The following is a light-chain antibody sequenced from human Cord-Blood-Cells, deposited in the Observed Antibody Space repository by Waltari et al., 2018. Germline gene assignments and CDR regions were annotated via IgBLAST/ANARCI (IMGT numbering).Light chain of an antibody. V-gene: IGLV2-18*02. J-gene: IGLJ3*02. Sequence: QSALTQPPSVSGSPGQSVTISCTGTSSDVGSYNRVSWYQQPPDTAPKLMIYEFSNRPSGVPDRFSGSKSGNTASLTISGLQAEDEADYYCSSYTSSSTWVFGGGTKLTVL. CDR3: SSYTSSSTWV. CDR2: EFS. CDR1: SSDVGSYNR.